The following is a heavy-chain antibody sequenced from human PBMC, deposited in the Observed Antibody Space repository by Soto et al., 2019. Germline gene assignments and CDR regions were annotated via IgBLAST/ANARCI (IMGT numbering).Heavy chain of an antibody. CDR3: AREDCSSTSCYAAATHYYGMDV. CDR1: GFTFSSYA. J-gene: IGHJ6*02. V-gene: IGHV3-23*01. D-gene: IGHD2-2*01. CDR2: ISGSGGTI. Sequence: SCAASGFTFSSYAMSWVRQAPGKGLEWVSAISGSGGTIYYADSVKGRFTISRDNAKNSLYLQMNSLRDEDTAVYYCAREDCSSTSCYAAATHYYGMDVWGQGTTVTVSS.